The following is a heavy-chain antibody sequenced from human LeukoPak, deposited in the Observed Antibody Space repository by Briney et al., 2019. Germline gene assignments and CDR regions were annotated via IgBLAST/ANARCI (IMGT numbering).Heavy chain of an antibody. V-gene: IGHV4-59*01. J-gene: IGHJ4*02. Sequence: SETLSLTCTVSGGSISSYNWSSIRQPPGKGLEWIGYIYYSGSTNYNPSLKSRVTISVDTSKNQFSLKLSSVTAADTAVYYCAREDGGSYFDYWGQGTLVTVSS. CDR1: GGSISSYN. CDR2: IYYSGST. CDR3: AREDGGSYFDY. D-gene: IGHD2-15*01.